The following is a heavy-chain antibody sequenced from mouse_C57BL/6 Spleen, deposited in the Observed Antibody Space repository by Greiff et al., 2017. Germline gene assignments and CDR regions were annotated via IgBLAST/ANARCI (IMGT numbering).Heavy chain of an antibody. D-gene: IGHD1-1*02. J-gene: IGHJ2*01. V-gene: IGHV5-12*01. CDR3: TRRGAIATVVDY. CDR2: ISNGGGST. CDR1: GFTFSDYY. Sequence: EVKLMESGGGLVQPGGSLKLSCAASGFTFSDYYMYWVRQTPEKRLEWVAYISNGGGSTYYPDNVKGRVTISRDNAKNTLYLQMCRLKSEDTAMYYCTRRGAIATVVDYWGQGTTLTVSS.